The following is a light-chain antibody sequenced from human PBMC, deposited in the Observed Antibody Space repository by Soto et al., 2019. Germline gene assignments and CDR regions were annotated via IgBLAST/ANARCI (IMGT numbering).Light chain of an antibody. CDR2: AAS. Sequence: QMTQSPSSLSASVGDRVTITCRASQSISSYLNWYQQKPGKAPKLLIYAASSLQSGVPSRFSGSGSGTDFTLTISSLQPEDFATYYCQQGYSTPRTFGQGTKVDIK. J-gene: IGKJ1*01. CDR1: QSISSY. CDR3: QQGYSTPRT. V-gene: IGKV1-39*01.